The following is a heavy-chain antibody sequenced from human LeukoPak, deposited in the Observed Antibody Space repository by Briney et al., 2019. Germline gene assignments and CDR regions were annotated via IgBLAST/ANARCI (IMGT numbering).Heavy chain of an antibody. Sequence: PGGSLRLSCAASGFTFSSYEMNWVRQAPGKGLEWVSYISSSGSTIYYADSVKGRFTISRDSSKNTLFLQMNRLRPEDAAVYYCAKAPVTTCRGAFCYPFDYWGLGTLVTVSS. V-gene: IGHV3-48*03. CDR2: ISSSGSTI. J-gene: IGHJ4*02. CDR1: GFTFSSYE. D-gene: IGHD2-15*01. CDR3: AKAPVTTCRGAFCYPFDY.